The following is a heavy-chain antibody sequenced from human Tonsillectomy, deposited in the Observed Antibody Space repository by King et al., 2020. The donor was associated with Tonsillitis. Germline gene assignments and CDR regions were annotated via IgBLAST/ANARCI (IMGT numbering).Heavy chain of an antibody. J-gene: IGHJ6*02. D-gene: IGHD7-27*01. CDR3: ARAVPNWGRDYFYGLDV. CDR2: IGTAGDT. Sequence: QLVQSGGGLVQPGGSLRLSCAASGFTFSNYDMHWVRQATVKGLEWVSAIGTAGDTYYPGSVKGRFTISRDNAKNSLYLQMNNLRAGDTAVYYCARAVPNWGRDYFYGLDVWGQGTTVTVSS. V-gene: IGHV3-13*01. CDR1: GFTFSNYD.